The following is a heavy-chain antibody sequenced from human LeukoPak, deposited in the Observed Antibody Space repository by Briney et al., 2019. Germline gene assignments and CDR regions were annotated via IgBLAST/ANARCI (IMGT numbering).Heavy chain of an antibody. V-gene: IGHV1-46*01. Sequence: ASVKVSCKASGYTFTSYYMHWVRQAPGQGLEWMGIINPSGGSTSYAQKFQGRVTMTRDTSTSTVYMELSSLRPEDTAVYYCARDSQRDAFDIWGQGTMVTVSS. J-gene: IGHJ3*02. CDR2: INPSGGST. CDR3: ARDSQRDAFDI. D-gene: IGHD5-24*01. CDR1: GYTFTSYY.